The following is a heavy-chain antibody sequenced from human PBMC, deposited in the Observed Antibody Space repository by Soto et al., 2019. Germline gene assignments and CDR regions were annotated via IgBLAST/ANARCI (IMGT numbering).Heavy chain of an antibody. D-gene: IGHD1-26*01. J-gene: IGHJ3*01. CDR1: GFTFSYYW. V-gene: IGHV3-74*01. CDR2: IHSDGSST. Sequence: EVQLVESGGGLVRPGGSLRLSCAASGFTFSYYWMHRVRQAPGKGLVWVSRIHSDGSSTTYADFVKGRFIISRDNARNSVDLQMNSVRVADTAVYYCARGDRGALDLWGQGTVVTVS. CDR3: ARGDRGALDL.